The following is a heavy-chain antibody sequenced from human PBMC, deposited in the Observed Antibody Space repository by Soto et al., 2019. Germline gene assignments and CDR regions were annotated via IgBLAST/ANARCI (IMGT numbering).Heavy chain of an antibody. D-gene: IGHD6-13*01. V-gene: IGHV4-34*01. CDR3: ASSSGASSSWYYPLDP. CDR1: GGSFSGYY. CDR2: INHSGST. J-gene: IGHJ5*02. Sequence: PSETLSLTCAVYGGSFSGYYWSWIRQPPGKGLEWIGEINHSGSTNYNPSLKSRVTKLVDTSKNQFSLKLSSVTAADTAVYYCASSSGASSSWYYPLDPWGQGTLVT.